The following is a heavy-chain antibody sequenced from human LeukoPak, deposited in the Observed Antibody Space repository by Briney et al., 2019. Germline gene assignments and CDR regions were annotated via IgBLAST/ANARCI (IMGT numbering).Heavy chain of an antibody. CDR1: GFTFSSYS. CDR2: ISSSSSYI. V-gene: IGHV3-21*01. J-gene: IGHJ1*01. CDR3: VRGSHYDILTGYYPEYLQH. Sequence: GGSLRLSCAASGFTFSSYSMNWVRQAPGKGLEWVSYISSSSSYIYYADSVKGRFTISRDNAKNVLYLQMNSLRAEDTAVHYCVRGSHYDILTGYYPEYLQHWGQGTLVTVSS. D-gene: IGHD3-9*01.